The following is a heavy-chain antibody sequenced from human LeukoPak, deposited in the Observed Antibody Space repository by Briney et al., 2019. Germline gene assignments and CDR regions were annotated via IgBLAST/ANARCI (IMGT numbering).Heavy chain of an antibody. J-gene: IGHJ6*02. CDR1: GFNFDEYA. CDR2: ISSNSDDI. Sequence: PGGSLRLSCVGSGFNFDEYAMHWVRQPPGKGLEWVSGISSNSDDIGYADSVKGRFTISRDNAKNTLYLQMNSLRVEDTAVYYCARGSYGIDVWGQGTTVTVSS. V-gene: IGHV3-9*01. CDR3: ARGSYGIDV.